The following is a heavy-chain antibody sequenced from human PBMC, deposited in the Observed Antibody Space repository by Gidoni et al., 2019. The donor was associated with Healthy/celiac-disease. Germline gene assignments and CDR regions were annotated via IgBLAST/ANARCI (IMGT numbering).Heavy chain of an antibody. D-gene: IGHD6-19*01. CDR1: GYSISSGYY. CDR3: ARVVAGTASKLLEYFQH. Sequence: QVQLQESGPGLVKPSETLSLTCAVSGYSISSGYYWGWIRQPPGKGLEWIGSIYHSGSTYYNPSLKSRVTISVDTSKNQFSLKLSSVTAADTAVYYCARVVAGTASKLLEYFQHWGQGTLVTVSS. CDR2: IYHSGST. V-gene: IGHV4-38-2*01. J-gene: IGHJ1*01.